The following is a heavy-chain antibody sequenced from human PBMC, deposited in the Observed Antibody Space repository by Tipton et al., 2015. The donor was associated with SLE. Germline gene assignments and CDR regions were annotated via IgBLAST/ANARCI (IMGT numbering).Heavy chain of an antibody. V-gene: IGHV4-4*07. D-gene: IGHD2-15*01. CDR2: VYTGGRT. J-gene: IGHJ4*02. Sequence: LRLSCTVSGGSLIGYYWSWIRQPAGKGPEWIGRVYTGGRTIHNPSLNSRVTMPLDTSKSQFSLRLNSVTAADTAVYYCARGYCFAGSCYSFDYWGQGALVTVSS. CDR3: ARGYCFAGSCYSFDY. CDR1: GGSLIGYY.